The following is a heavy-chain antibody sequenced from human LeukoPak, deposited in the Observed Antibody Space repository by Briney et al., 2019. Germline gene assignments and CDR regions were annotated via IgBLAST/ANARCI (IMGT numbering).Heavy chain of an antibody. Sequence: SVKVSCKASGGTFSSYAISWVRQAPGQGLEWMGGIIPIFGTANYAQKFQGRVTTTADKSTSTAYMELSSLRSEDTAVYYCARDRGWLTSDYWGQGILVTVSS. CDR3: ARDRGWLTSDY. V-gene: IGHV1-69*06. J-gene: IGHJ4*02. D-gene: IGHD6-19*01. CDR2: IIPIFGTA. CDR1: GGTFSSYA.